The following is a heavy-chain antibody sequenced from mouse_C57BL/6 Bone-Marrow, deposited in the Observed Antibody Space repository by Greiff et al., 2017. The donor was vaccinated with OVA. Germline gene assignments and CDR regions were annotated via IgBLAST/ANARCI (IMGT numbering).Heavy chain of an antibody. CDR1: GFTFSDYY. CDR3: ARHGRKGGYFDV. D-gene: IGHD1-3*01. J-gene: IGHJ1*03. Sequence: EVQLVESGGGLVQPGGSLKLSCAASGFTFSDYYMYWVRQTPEKRLEWVAYISNGGGSTYYPDTVKGRFTISRDNAKNTLYLQMSRLKSEDTAMYYCARHGRKGGYFDVWGTGTTVTVSS. CDR2: ISNGGGST. V-gene: IGHV5-12*01.